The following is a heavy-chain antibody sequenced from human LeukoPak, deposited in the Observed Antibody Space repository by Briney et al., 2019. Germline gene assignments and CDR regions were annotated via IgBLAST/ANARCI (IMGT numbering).Heavy chain of an antibody. J-gene: IGHJ4*02. CDR3: ARDPDFWSGHCYFDY. D-gene: IGHD3-3*01. V-gene: IGHV3-23*01. Sequence: GGSLRLSCAASGFTFSSYAMSWVRQAPGKGLEWVSAISGSGGSTYYADSVKGRFTISRDNSKNTLYLQMNSLRAEDTAVYYCARDPDFWSGHCYFDYWGQGTLVTVSS. CDR1: GFTFSSYA. CDR2: ISGSGGST.